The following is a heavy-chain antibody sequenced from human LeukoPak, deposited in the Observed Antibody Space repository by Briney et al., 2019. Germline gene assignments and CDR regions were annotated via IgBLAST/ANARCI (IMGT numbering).Heavy chain of an antibody. J-gene: IGHJ4*02. CDR1: GYTFTSYY. V-gene: IGHV1-2*02. CDR3: ARDDSSGFLIDC. Sequence: ASVKVSCKASGYTFTSYYMHWVRQAPGQGLEWMGWINPNSGGTNYAQKFQGRVTITTDKSISTAYMELSRLRSDDTAVYYCARDDSSGFLIDCWGQGTLVTVSS. D-gene: IGHD3-22*01. CDR2: INPNSGGT.